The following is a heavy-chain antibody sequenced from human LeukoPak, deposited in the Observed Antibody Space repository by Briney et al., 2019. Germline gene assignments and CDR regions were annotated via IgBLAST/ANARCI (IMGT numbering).Heavy chain of an antibody. CDR2: ISSAGTST. D-gene: IGHD2/OR15-2a*01. CDR3: ARERTTIVSGTTIGAY. Sequence: PGGSLRLSCAASEFTFSHFDMTWVRQAPGKGLEWLSYISSAGTSTYFTDSVKGRFTISRDNAKNSLYLQMNSLRAEDTGVYYCARERTTIVSGTTIGAYWGQGTLVTVSS. CDR1: EFTFSHFD. V-gene: IGHV3-48*03. J-gene: IGHJ4*02.